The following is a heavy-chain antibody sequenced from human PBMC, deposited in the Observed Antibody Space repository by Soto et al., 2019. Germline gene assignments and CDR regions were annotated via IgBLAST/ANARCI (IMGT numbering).Heavy chain of an antibody. CDR3: ARSIRGPRKFNGMDV. J-gene: IGHJ6*02. D-gene: IGHD1-20*01. V-gene: IGHV2-70*13. CDR2: IERDDDDK. Sequence: SGPTLVNPTETRTLTCTFSGFSITSPGMSVSWIRQPPGRALEWLALIERDDDDKYYSTSLKTRLTISKDTRKNQVVLTMANMDPADTATYYCARSIRGPRKFNGMDVWGQGTTVTVSS. CDR1: GFSITSPGMS.